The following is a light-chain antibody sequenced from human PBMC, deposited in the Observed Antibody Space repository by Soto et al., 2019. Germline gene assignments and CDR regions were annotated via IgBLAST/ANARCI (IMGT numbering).Light chain of an antibody. J-gene: IGLJ1*01. CDR3: SSYTSSSNYV. CDR2: DVS. Sequence: QSVLTQPASVSGSPGQSITICCTGTSSDDGGYNYVSWYQQHPGKAPKLMIYDVSNRPSGVSNRFSGSKSGNTASLTISGLQAEDEADYYCSSYTSSSNYVFGTGTKVTVL. V-gene: IGLV2-14*01. CDR1: SSDDGGYNY.